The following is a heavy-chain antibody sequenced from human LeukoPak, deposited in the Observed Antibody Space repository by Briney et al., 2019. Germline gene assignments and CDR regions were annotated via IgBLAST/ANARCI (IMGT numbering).Heavy chain of an antibody. J-gene: IGHJ5*02. Sequence: ASVKVSCRASGYTFTTYGLNWVRQAPGLGLEWMGWISAYNGNTKDAEKFQDRVTMTTDTSTSTAYMGLRNLRSDDTAVYYCARDTIAARPGWFDPWGQGTLVTVSA. CDR1: GYTFTTYG. CDR2: ISAYNGNT. CDR3: ARDTIAARPGWFDP. D-gene: IGHD6-6*01. V-gene: IGHV1-18*01.